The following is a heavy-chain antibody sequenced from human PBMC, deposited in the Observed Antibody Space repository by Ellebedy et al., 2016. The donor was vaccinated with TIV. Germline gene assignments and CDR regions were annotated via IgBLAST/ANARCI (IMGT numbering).Heavy chain of an antibody. V-gene: IGHV3-21*04. CDR2: ISSSRTYI. J-gene: IGHJ4*02. CDR3: ARGDGGDSGTLGY. D-gene: IGHD4-23*01. CDR1: GFTFSSYS. Sequence: GESLKISXAASGFTFSSYSMNWVRQAPGKGLEWVSSISSSRTYIYYADPVRGRFTISRDNAKNSVFLHMSSLRAEDTAVYYCARGDGGDSGTLGYWGQGTLVTVSS.